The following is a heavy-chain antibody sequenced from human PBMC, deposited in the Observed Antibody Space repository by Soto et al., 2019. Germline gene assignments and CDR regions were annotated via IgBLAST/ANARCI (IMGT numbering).Heavy chain of an antibody. CDR3: ARDGGYNGPYSGYDYEGSYYFDY. J-gene: IGHJ4*02. CDR1: GFTFSSYA. CDR2: ISYDGSNK. Sequence: QVQLVESGGGVVQPGRSLRLSCAASGFTFSSYAMHWVRQAPGKGLEWVAVISYDGSNKYYADSVKGRFTISRDNSKNTLYLQKNCLRAEDTAVYYCARDGGYNGPYSGYDYEGSYYFDYWGQGTLVTVSS. V-gene: IGHV3-30-3*01. D-gene: IGHD5-12*01.